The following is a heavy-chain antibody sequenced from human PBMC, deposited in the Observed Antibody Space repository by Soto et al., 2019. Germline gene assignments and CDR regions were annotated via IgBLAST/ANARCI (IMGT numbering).Heavy chain of an antibody. CDR1: GFTFSSYS. J-gene: IGHJ6*02. V-gene: IGHV3-20*04. CDR2: INWNGGST. CDR3: ARRSYSSRFYPSGMDV. Sequence: PGGSLRLSCAASGFTFSSYSMNWVRQAPGKGLEWVSGINWNGGSTGYADSVKGRFTISRDNAKNSLYLQMNSLRAEDTALYYCARRSYSSRFYPSGMDVWGQGTMVTVSS. D-gene: IGHD6-13*01.